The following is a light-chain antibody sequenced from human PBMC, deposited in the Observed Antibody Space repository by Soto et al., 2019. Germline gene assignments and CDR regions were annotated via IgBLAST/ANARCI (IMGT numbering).Light chain of an antibody. Sequence: QSALTQPRSVSGSPGQSLTISCSGSSSDIGDYDYVSWYQQHPGKAPTLLIYDVTKRPSGVPDRFSGSKSGDTASLTISGLQAGDEGNYYCCSHVGSNTLYVFGTGTKLTVL. V-gene: IGLV2-11*01. CDR3: CSHVGSNTLYV. J-gene: IGLJ1*01. CDR1: SSDIGDYDY. CDR2: DVT.